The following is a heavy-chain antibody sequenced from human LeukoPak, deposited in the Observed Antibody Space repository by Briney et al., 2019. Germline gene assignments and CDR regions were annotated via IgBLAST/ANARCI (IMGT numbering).Heavy chain of an antibody. D-gene: IGHD3-10*01. J-gene: IGHJ5*02. CDR1: GGSISSGGYS. CDR3: ARDSMVRGVIIERWFDP. CDR2: IYHSGST. V-gene: IGHV4-30-2*01. Sequence: SQTLSLTCAVSGGSISSGGYSWGWIRQPPGKGLEWVGYIYHSGSTYDNPSLKSRFTISVDRSKNQLSLKLSSVTAADTAVYYCARDSMVRGVIIERWFDPWGQGTLVTVSS.